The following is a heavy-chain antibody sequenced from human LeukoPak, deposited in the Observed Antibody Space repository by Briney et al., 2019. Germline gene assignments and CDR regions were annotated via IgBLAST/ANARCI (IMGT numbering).Heavy chain of an antibody. Sequence: SETLSLTCAVYGGSFSGYYWSWIRQPPGKGLEWIGEINHSGSTNYNPSLKSRVTISVDTSKNQFSLKLSSVAAADTAVYYCARDKSRAGATPFDYWGQGTLVTVSS. CDR3: ARDKSRAGATPFDY. CDR2: INHSGST. CDR1: GGSFSGYY. D-gene: IGHD1-26*01. J-gene: IGHJ4*02. V-gene: IGHV4-34*01.